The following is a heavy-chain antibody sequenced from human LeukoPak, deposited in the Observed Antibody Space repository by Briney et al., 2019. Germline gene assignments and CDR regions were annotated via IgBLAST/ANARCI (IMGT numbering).Heavy chain of an antibody. Sequence: PSETLSLTCTVSGGSISSYYWSWIRQPPGKGLEWIGYIYYSGSTNYNPSLKSRVTISVDTSKNQFSLKLSSVTAADTAVYYCARGPYYDFWSGQRGLDYWGQGSLATVSS. CDR3: ARGPYYDFWSGQRGLDY. CDR2: IYYSGST. J-gene: IGHJ4*02. CDR1: GGSISSYY. D-gene: IGHD3-3*01. V-gene: IGHV4-59*01.